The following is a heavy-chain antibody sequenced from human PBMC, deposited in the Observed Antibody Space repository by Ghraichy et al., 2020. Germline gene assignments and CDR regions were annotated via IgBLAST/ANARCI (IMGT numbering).Heavy chain of an antibody. CDR1: GFTFSSYA. Sequence: LNISCAASGFTFSSYAMHWVRQAPGKGLEWVAVISYDGSNKYYADSVKGRFTISRDNSKNTLYLQMNSLRAEDTAVYYCARVNDFWSGYLHYYYMDVWGKGTTVTVSS. J-gene: IGHJ6*03. V-gene: IGHV3-30-3*01. D-gene: IGHD3-3*01. CDR3: ARVNDFWSGYLHYYYMDV. CDR2: ISYDGSNK.